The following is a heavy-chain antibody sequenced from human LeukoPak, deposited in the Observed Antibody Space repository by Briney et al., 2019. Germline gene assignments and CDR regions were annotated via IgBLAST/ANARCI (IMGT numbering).Heavy chain of an antibody. Sequence: PGGSLRLSCAASGFTFSSNYMSWVRQAPGKGLEWVSVIYSGGSTYYTDSVKGRFTISRDNSKNTLYLQMNSLSAEDTAVYYCARGGGELPFFDYWGQGTLVTVSS. V-gene: IGHV3-53*01. CDR3: ARGGGELPFFDY. CDR2: IYSGGST. CDR1: GFTFSSNY. J-gene: IGHJ4*02. D-gene: IGHD1-26*01.